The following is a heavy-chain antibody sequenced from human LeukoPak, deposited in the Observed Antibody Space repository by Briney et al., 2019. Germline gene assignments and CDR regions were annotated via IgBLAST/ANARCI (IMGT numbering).Heavy chain of an antibody. J-gene: IGHJ6*02. CDR3: ARGQPPSYYDMDV. CDR2: IWSGGSSK. Sequence: GGSLRLSCAASGFTFSSYGMHWVRQAPGKGLEWVAVIWSGGSSKHYADSVKGRFTISRDNSKNTLYLQINSLRAEDTALYYCARGQPPSYYDMDVWGQGTTVTVSS. CDR1: GFTFSSYG. D-gene: IGHD6-13*01. V-gene: IGHV3-33*01.